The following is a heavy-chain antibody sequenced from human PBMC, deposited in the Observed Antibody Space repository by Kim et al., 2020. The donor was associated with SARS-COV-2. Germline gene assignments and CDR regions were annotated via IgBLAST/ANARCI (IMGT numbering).Heavy chain of an antibody. CDR3: ARGKGNYYYGSGSNDY. V-gene: IGHV4-34*01. CDR2: INHSGST. Sequence: SETLSLTCAVYGGSFSGYYWSWIRQPPGKGLEWIGEINHSGSTNYNPSLKSRVTISVDTSKNQFSLKLSSVTAADTAVYYCARGKGNYYYGSGSNDYWGQGTLVTVSS. D-gene: IGHD3-10*01. CDR1: GGSFSGYY. J-gene: IGHJ4*02.